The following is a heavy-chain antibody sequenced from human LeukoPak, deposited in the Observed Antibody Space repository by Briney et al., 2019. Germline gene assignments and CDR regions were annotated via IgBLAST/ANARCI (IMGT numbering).Heavy chain of an antibody. CDR3: ARAESGLDAFDI. CDR2: IYSSGST. CDR1: GFTVSRNY. Sequence: GGSLRLSCAASGFTVSRNYMSWVRQAPGKGLEWVSVIYSSGSTYYADSVKGRFTISRDNSKNTLYLQMNSLRAEDTAVYYCARAESGLDAFDIWGQGTMVTVSS. V-gene: IGHV3-53*01. D-gene: IGHD3-3*01. J-gene: IGHJ3*02.